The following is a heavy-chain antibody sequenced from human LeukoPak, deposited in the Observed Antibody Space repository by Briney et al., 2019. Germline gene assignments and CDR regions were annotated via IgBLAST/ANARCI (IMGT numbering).Heavy chain of an antibody. J-gene: IGHJ4*02. Sequence: GGSLRLSCAASGFTFSSSGMSWVRRAPGKGLEWVSGINWNGGSTGYADSVKGRFTISRDNAKNSLYLQMNSLRAEDTALYYCARGSPLITIFGVVRHEFDYWVQGTLVTVSS. CDR1: GFTFSSSG. CDR3: ARGSPLITIFGVVRHEFDY. D-gene: IGHD3-3*01. CDR2: INWNGGST. V-gene: IGHV3-20*04.